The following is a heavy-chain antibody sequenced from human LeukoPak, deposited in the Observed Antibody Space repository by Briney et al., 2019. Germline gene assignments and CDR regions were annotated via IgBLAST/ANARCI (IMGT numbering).Heavy chain of an antibody. V-gene: IGHV4-59*08. CDR1: GGSISSYY. J-gene: IGHJ5*02. CDR2: IYYSGST. D-gene: IGHD5-18*01. CDR3: ARLETAMVSRVFDP. Sequence: PSETLSLTCTVSGGSISSYYWSWIRQPPGKGLEWIGYIYYSGSTNYNPSLKSRVTISVDTSKNQFSLKLSSVTAADTAVYYCARLETAMVSRVFDPWGQGTLDTVSS.